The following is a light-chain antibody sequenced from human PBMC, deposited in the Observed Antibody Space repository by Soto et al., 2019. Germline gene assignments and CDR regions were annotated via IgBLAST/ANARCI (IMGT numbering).Light chain of an antibody. J-gene: IGLJ3*02. CDR3: CSYAGSRGWV. CDR1: SSDVGSYNL. CDR2: EAV. Sequence: QSVLTQPASVSGSPGQSITISCTGTSSDVGSYNLVSWYQQHPGKAPKVIIYEAVKRPSGVSDRFSGSKSGNTASLTISGLQAEDEADFYCCSYAGSRGWVFGGGTKLTVL. V-gene: IGLV2-23*01.